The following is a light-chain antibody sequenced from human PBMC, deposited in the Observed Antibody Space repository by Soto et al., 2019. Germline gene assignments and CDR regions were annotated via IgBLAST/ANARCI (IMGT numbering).Light chain of an antibody. CDR2: EVF. J-gene: IGKJ1*01. CDR3: MQNLHWPRT. V-gene: IGKV2-30*02. Sequence: DVVVTQSPLYLTVTLGQSASISCRSSQSLRHIDGYTYLNWFHQRPGQSPRRLIYEVFNRDSGVPDRFSGSGAGTDFTLKISRVEAEDVGVYSCMQNLHWPRTFGHGTKVEIK. CDR1: QSLRHIDGYTY.